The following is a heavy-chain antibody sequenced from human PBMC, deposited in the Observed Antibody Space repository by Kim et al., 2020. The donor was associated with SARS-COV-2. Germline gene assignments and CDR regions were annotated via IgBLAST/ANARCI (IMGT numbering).Heavy chain of an antibody. Sequence: DSVKGRFTISRENAKNSLYLQMNSLGAGDTAMYYCARARSGSGWYNVFDVWGQGTMVTVSS. V-gene: IGHV3-13*01. CDR3: ARARSGSGWYNVFDV. D-gene: IGHD6-19*01. J-gene: IGHJ3*01.